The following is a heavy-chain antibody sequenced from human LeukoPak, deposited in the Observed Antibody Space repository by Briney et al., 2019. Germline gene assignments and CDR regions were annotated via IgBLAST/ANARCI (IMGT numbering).Heavy chain of an antibody. CDR2: IKGGGGDP. Sequence: PGGSLRLSCAASGFIFSSYAMGWVRHAPGEGLEWVSSIKGGGGDPFYADSVRGRFTISRDKSQNTLYLQLNSLRAEDTAVYFCAQGGHDFNPFYYWGQGTLVTVSS. V-gene: IGHV3-23*01. CDR3: AQGGHDFNPFYY. CDR1: GFIFSSYA. J-gene: IGHJ4*02. D-gene: IGHD2-21*02.